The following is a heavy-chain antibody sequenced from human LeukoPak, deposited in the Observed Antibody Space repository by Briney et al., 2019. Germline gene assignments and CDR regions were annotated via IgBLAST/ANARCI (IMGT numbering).Heavy chain of an antibody. J-gene: IGHJ6*03. V-gene: IGHV4-4*07. Sequence: SETLSLTCTVSGGSISSYYWSWIRQPAGKGLEWIGCIYTSGSTNYNPSLKSRVTMSVDTSKNQFSLKLSSVTAADTAVYYCARDVTGTTYYYYYMDVWGKGTTVTVSS. D-gene: IGHD1/OR15-1a*01. CDR1: GGSISSYY. CDR2: IYTSGST. CDR3: ARDVTGTTYYYYYMDV.